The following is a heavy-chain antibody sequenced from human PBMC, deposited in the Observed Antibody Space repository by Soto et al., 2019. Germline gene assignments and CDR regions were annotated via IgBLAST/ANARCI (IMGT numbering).Heavy chain of an antibody. CDR1: GYTFTGYY. V-gene: IGHV1-2*04. D-gene: IGHD2-15*01. Sequence: ASVKVSCKASGYTFTGYYMHWVRQAPGQGLEWMGWINPNSGGTNYAQKFQGWVTMTRDTSISTAYMELRSLRSDDTAVYYCATSNCSGGSCYSYYFDYWGQGTLVTVSS. CDR3: ATSNCSGGSCYSYYFDY. CDR2: INPNSGGT. J-gene: IGHJ4*02.